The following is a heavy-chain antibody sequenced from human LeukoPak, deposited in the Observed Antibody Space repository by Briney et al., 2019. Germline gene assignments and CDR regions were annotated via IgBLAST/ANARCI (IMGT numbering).Heavy chain of an antibody. CDR2: IYYSGST. Sequence: SETLSLTCTVSGGSISSYYWSWIRQPPGKGLEWIGYIYYSGSTNYNPSLKSRVTISVDTSKNQFSLNLSSVTAADTAVYYCARVIVTLDAFDIWGQGTMVTVSS. D-gene: IGHD2-21*01. CDR1: GGSISSYY. J-gene: IGHJ3*02. V-gene: IGHV4-59*08. CDR3: ARVIVTLDAFDI.